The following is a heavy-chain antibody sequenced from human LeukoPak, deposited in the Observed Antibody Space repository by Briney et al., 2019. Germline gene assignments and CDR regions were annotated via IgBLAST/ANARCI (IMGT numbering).Heavy chain of an antibody. CDR3: ARDKGSTMVRGVIAYNWFDP. D-gene: IGHD3-10*01. CDR1: GYTFTSYY. J-gene: IGHJ5*02. Sequence: ASVKVSCKASGYTFTSYYMHWVRQAPGQGLEWMGIINPSGGSTSYAQKFQGRVTMTRDTSTSTVYTELSSLRSEDTAVYYCARDKGSTMVRGVIAYNWFDPWGQGTLVTVSS. CDR2: INPSGGST. V-gene: IGHV1-46*01.